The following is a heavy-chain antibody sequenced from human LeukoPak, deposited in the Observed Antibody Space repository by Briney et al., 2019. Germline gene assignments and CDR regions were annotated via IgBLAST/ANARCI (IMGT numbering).Heavy chain of an antibody. CDR1: GGTFSSYP. V-gene: IGHV1-69*13. J-gene: IGHJ4*02. Sequence: GASVKVSCKASGGTFSSYPISWVRQAPGQGLEWMGGIIPIFGTANYAQKFQGRVTITADESTSTAYMELSSLRSEDTAVYYCATEGGGTYFFDSWGLGTLVTVSS. D-gene: IGHD1/OR15-1a*01. CDR3: ATEGGGTYFFDS. CDR2: IIPIFGTA.